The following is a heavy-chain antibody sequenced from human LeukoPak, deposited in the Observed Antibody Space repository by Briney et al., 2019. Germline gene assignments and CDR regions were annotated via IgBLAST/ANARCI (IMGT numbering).Heavy chain of an antibody. Sequence: PGGSLRLSCAASGFTVSSNYMSWVRQAPGKGLEWVSVIYSSGSTYYADSVKGRFTISRDNSKNTLYLQMNSLRAEDTAVYYCAREGNYYGSGSYIGYWGQGTLVTVSS. J-gene: IGHJ4*02. CDR2: IYSSGST. D-gene: IGHD3-10*01. CDR1: GFTVSSNY. V-gene: IGHV3-66*01. CDR3: AREGNYYGSGSYIGY.